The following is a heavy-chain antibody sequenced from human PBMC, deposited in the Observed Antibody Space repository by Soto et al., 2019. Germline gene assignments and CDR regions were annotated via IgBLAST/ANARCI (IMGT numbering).Heavy chain of an antibody. CDR3: ATRLSYYDSSGYPPSPV. J-gene: IGHJ4*02. Sequence: GASVKVSCEASGYTFTSYYMHWVRQAPGQGLEWMGIINPSGGSTSYAQKFQGRVTMTRDTSTSTVYMELSSLRSEDTAVYYCATRLSYYDSSGYPPSPVWGQGTLVTVSS. CDR2: INPSGGST. V-gene: IGHV1-46*01. D-gene: IGHD3-22*01. CDR1: GYTFTSYY.